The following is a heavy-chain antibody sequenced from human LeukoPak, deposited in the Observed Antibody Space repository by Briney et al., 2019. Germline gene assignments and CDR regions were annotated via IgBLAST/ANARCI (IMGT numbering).Heavy chain of an antibody. J-gene: IGHJ4*02. CDR3: ARLRITIFGVVPRYFDY. D-gene: IGHD3-3*01. V-gene: IGHV4-30-4*01. Sequence: SETLSLTCTVSGGSISSCDYCWSWIRQPPGKGLKWIGYIYYSGSTYYNPSLKSRVTISVDTSKNQFSLKLSSVTAADTAVYYCARLRITIFGVVPRYFDYWGQGTLVTVSS. CDR1: GGSISSCDYC. CDR2: IYYSGST.